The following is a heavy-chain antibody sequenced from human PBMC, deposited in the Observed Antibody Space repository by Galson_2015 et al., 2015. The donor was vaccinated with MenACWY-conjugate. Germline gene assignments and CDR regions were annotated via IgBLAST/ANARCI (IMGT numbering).Heavy chain of an antibody. V-gene: IGHV3-74*01. Sequence: LRLSCAGSGFTFSGYWLHWVRPPPGKGLVWVSRINSDGRSTSYADSVKGRFTISRDNAKNTVYLQMNSLTGEDTAVYYCATMVIGGSYPEDWGQGTLVTVSS. CDR1: GFTFSGYW. CDR2: INSDGRST. D-gene: IGHD1-26*01. CDR3: ATMVIGGSYPED. J-gene: IGHJ1*01.